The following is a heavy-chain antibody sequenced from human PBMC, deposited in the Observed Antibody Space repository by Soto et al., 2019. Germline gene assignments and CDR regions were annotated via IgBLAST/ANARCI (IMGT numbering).Heavy chain of an antibody. D-gene: IGHD1-26*01. CDR1: GFTFSNAW. CDR2: IKSKTDGGTT. J-gene: IGHJ6*02. V-gene: IGHV3-15*01. CDR3: TTDPSYSYYYYGMDV. Sequence: TGGSLRLSCAASGFTFSNAWMSWVRQAPGKGLEWVGRIKSKTDGGTTDYAAPVKGRFTISRDDSKNTLYLQMNSLKTEDTAVYYCTTDPSYSYYYYGMDVWGQGTTVTVSS.